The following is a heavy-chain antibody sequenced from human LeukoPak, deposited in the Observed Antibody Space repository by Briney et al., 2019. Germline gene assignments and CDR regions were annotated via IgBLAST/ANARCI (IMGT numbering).Heavy chain of an antibody. CDR1: GGSISSGGYY. CDR2: IYYSGST. V-gene: IGHV4-31*03. CDR3: ARVVPDPYYFDY. D-gene: IGHD2-2*01. J-gene: IGHJ4*02. Sequence: PSQTLSLTCTVSGGSISSGGYYWSWNRQHPGKGLEWIGYIYYSGSTYYNPSLKSRVTISVDTSKNQFSLKLSSVTAADTAVYYCARVVPDPYYFDYWGQGTLVTVSS.